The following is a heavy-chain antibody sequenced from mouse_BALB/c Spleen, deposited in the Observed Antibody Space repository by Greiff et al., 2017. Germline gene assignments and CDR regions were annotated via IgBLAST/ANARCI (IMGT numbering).Heavy chain of an antibody. CDR2: IWSGGST. CDR1: GFSLTSYG. CDR3: ARDGYDYVDYAMDY. V-gene: IGHV2-2*02. Sequence: VQLVESGPGLVQPSQSLSITCTVSGFSLTSYGVHWVRQSPGKGLEWLGVIWSGGSTDYNAAFISRLSISKDNSKSQVFFKMNSLQANDTAIYYCARDGYDYVDYAMDYWGQGTSVTVSS. D-gene: IGHD2-4*01. J-gene: IGHJ4*01.